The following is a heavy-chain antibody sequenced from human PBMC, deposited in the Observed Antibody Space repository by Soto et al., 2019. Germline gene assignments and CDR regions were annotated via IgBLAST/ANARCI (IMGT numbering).Heavy chain of an antibody. CDR3: ARRLTASVTAMGY. CDR2: ISDDGINK. V-gene: IGHV3-30-3*01. J-gene: IGHJ4*02. Sequence: QVQLVESGGGVVQPGRSLRLSCSASGFTFSDYALHWVRQAPGKGLEWVAVISDDGINKYIADSVKGRFIISRDNSKNTVFLQISSLGLEDTAIYYCARRLTASVTAMGYWGQGTLVTVSS. D-gene: IGHD2-21*02. CDR1: GFTFSDYA.